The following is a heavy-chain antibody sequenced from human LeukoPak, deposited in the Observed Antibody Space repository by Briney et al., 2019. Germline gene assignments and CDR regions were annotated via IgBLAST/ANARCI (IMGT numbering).Heavy chain of an antibody. D-gene: IGHD5-18*01. Sequence: SETLSLTRAVSGGSISSGGYSWSWIRQPPGKGLEWIGYIYHSGSTYYNPSLKSRVTISVDRSKNQFSLKLSSVTAADTAVCYCAGSGYSFDYWGQGTLVTVSS. J-gene: IGHJ4*02. CDR3: AGSGYSFDY. V-gene: IGHV4-30-2*01. CDR1: GGSISSGGYS. CDR2: IYHSGST.